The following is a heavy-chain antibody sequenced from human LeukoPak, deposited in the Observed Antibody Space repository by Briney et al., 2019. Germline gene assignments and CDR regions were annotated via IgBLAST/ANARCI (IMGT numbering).Heavy chain of an antibody. CDR2: VGIAADT. V-gene: IGHV3-13*01. D-gene: IGHD1-14*01. CDR1: GFTFNNYE. Sequence: GGSLRLSCAASGFTFNNYEMHWVRQTAGKGLEWVSAVGIAADTFYAGSVKGRFSISRDNAESSLFLQMNSLRAGDTAVYYCAREGRMGTADAFDVWGQGTMVTVSS. CDR3: AREGRMGTADAFDV. J-gene: IGHJ3*01.